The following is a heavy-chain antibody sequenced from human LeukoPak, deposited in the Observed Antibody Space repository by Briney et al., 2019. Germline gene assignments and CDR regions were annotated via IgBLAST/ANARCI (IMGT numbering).Heavy chain of an antibody. J-gene: IGHJ6*03. Sequence: SETLSLTCTVSGGSISSCYWSWIRQPPGKGLEWIGYIYYSGSTSYNPSLKSRVTISVDTSKNQFSLKLSSVTAADTAVYYCARTEGDGSGINYYYYYMDVWGKGTTVTISS. D-gene: IGHD3-10*01. CDR1: GGSISSCY. V-gene: IGHV4-59*01. CDR2: IYYSGST. CDR3: ARTEGDGSGINYYYYYMDV.